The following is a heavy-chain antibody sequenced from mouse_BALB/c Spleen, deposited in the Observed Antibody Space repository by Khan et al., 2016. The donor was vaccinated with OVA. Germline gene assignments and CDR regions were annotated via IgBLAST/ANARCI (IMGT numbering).Heavy chain of an antibody. CDR2: IWSDGST. V-gene: IGHV2-6-1*01. D-gene: IGHD2-10*01. CDR3: ARQPYYHYYLMDY. Sequence: QVQLKQSGPGLVAPSQSLSITCTISGFSLTNYGVHWVRQPPGKGLEWLVVIWSDGSTTYNSALKSSLSISKDNSKSQVFLKMNSLQTDDTAMYYCARQPYYHYYLMDYWGQGTSVTVSS. CDR1: GFSLTNYG. J-gene: IGHJ4*01.